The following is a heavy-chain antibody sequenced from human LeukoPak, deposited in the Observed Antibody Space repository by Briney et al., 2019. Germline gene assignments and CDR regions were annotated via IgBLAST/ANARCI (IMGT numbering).Heavy chain of an antibody. D-gene: IGHD6-13*01. CDR3: ARGSSSWYSGAEYFQH. CDR2: INHSGST. J-gene: IGHJ1*01. CDR1: GGSFSGYY. Sequence: SETLSLACAVYGGSFSGYYWSWIRQPPGKGLEWIGEINHSGSTNYNPSLKSRVTISVDTSKNQFSLKLSSVTAADTAVYYCARGSSSWYSGAEYFQHWGQGTLVTVSS. V-gene: IGHV4-34*01.